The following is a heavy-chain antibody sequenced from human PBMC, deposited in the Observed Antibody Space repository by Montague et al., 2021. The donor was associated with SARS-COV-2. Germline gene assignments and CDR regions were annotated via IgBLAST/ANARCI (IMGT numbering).Heavy chain of an antibody. CDR3: ARGRPVQGSIRHFESVSSGVLDL. V-gene: IGHV4-34*01. Sequence: SETLSLTCAVYRGSVKSYNWNWIRQAQGKGLAWIGERNNSGTTNYNQNLTSRVTMSIDAAKRQFSLRLNSVSAADTAVYFCARGRPVQGSIRHFESVSSGVLDLWAPGSLVIVS. CDR2: RNNSGTT. J-gene: IGHJ4*03. CDR1: RGSVKSYN. D-gene: IGHD2-8*01.